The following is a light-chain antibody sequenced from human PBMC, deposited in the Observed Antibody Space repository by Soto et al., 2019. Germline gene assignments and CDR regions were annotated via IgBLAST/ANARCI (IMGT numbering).Light chain of an antibody. V-gene: IGKV3-15*01. CDR1: QSISDT. J-gene: IGKJ1*01. CDR2: GAS. Sequence: ERVMMQSPGTLSVSPGGRATLSCRASQSISDTLAWYQQKPGQAPRLLIHGASTRAPGFPARFSGSGSGTDFTLTISSLQSEDFAVYYCQQYNNWPWTFGQGTKVVIK. CDR3: QQYNNWPWT.